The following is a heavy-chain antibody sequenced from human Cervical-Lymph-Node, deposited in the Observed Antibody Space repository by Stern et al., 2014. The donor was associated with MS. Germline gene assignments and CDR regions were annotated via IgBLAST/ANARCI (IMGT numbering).Heavy chain of an antibody. CDR3: ARGDGSFDY. V-gene: IGHV3-11*01. CDR2: IVRAGSRI. CDR1: GFAFSAYY. J-gene: IGHJ4*02. Sequence: VQLVESGGGLVKPGGSLRLSCAASGFAFSAYYISWIRQPPEKGLEWLTYIVRAGSRIYYADSVKGRFTISRDNAKKSVVLQMNSLRAEDTARYYCARGDGSFDYWGQGVLVTVSS. D-gene: IGHD5-24*01.